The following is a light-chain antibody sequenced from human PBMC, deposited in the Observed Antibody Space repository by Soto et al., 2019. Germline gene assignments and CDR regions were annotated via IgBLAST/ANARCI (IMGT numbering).Light chain of an antibody. CDR1: QSISSW. V-gene: IGKV1-5*01. Sequence: DIQMTQSPSTLSASVGDRVTITCRASQSISSWLAWYQQKPGRAPKVLIFDASSLESGAPSRFSGSGSVTEFTLTISSLQPDDFATYYCQHYNSYSEAFGQGTKVDIK. J-gene: IGKJ1*01. CDR3: QHYNSYSEA. CDR2: DAS.